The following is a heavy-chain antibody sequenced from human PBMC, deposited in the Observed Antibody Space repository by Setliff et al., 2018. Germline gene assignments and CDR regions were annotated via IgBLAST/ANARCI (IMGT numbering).Heavy chain of an antibody. CDR2: ISGSGGST. CDR3: AKALLSTAGSSYYGMDV. CDR1: GFTFSNYG. D-gene: IGHD3-10*01. Sequence: GGSLRLSCAASGFTFSNYGMHWVRQAPGKGLEWVSAISGSGGSTYYADSVKGRFTISRDNSKNTLYLQMNSLRAEDTAVYYCAKALLSTAGSSYYGMDVWGQGTTVTVSS. V-gene: IGHV3-23*01. J-gene: IGHJ6*02.